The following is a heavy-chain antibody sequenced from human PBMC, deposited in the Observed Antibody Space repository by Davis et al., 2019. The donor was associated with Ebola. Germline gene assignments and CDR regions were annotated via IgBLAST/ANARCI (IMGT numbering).Heavy chain of an antibody. J-gene: IGHJ4*02. CDR1: GYTFTSYY. D-gene: IGHD1-20*01. Sequence: ASVKVSCKASGYTFTSYYMHWVRQAPGQGLEWMGIINPSGGSTSYAQKFQGRVTMTRDTSTSTVYMELSSLRSEDTAVYYCASAAGYNWNVGSFDYWGQGTLVTVSS. V-gene: IGHV1-46*01. CDR3: ASAAGYNWNVGSFDY. CDR2: INPSGGST.